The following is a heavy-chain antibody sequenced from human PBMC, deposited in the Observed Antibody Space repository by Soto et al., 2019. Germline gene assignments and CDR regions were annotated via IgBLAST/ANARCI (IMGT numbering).Heavy chain of an antibody. V-gene: IGHV3-30-3*01. CDR1: GFTFSSYA. CDR2: ISYDGSNK. D-gene: IGHD3-22*01. CDR3: ARGSYDSSRYSLDY. J-gene: IGHJ4*02. Sequence: PGGSLRLSCAASGFTFSSYAMHWVRQAPGKGLEWVAVISYDGSNKYYEDSVKGRLTISRDNSKNTLYLQMNSLRAEDTAVYYCARGSYDSSRYSLDYWGTGT.